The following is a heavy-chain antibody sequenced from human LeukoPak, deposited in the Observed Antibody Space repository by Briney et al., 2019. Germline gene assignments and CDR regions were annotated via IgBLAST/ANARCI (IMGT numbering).Heavy chain of an antibody. CDR3: AKGGLDCGSTSCWDY. CDR2: ISGSGDTT. Sequence: PGGSLRLSCAASGFTFSSYAMSWVRQAPGKGLEWVSVISGSGDTTYYADSVKGRFTISRDNSKNTLYLQMNSLRAEDTAVYYCAKGGLDCGSTSCWDYWGQGTLVTVSS. D-gene: IGHD2-2*01. V-gene: IGHV3-23*01. J-gene: IGHJ4*02. CDR1: GFTFSSYA.